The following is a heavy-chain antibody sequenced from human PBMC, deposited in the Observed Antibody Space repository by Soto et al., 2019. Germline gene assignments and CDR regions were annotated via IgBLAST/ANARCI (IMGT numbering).Heavy chain of an antibody. D-gene: IGHD6-19*01. CDR3: ARESRGWFHFDY. V-gene: IGHV3-33*01. CDR2: IWYDGSNK. J-gene: IGHJ4*02. CDR1: GFTFSSYG. Sequence: PGGSLRLSCAASGFTFSSYGMHWVRQAPGKGLEWVAVIWYDGSNKYYADSVKGRFTISRDNSKNTLYLQMNSLRAEDTAVYYCARESRGWFHFDYWGQGTLVTVSS.